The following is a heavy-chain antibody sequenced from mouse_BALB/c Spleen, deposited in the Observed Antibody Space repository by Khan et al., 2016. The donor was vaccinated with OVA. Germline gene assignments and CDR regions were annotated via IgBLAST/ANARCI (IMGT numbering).Heavy chain of an antibody. V-gene: IGHV1-20*02. J-gene: IGHJ2*01. CDR2: INPHIGET. D-gene: IGHD1-1*01. CDR3: ARTYGSDFDY. Sequence: EVKLLESGPELVKPGASVKISCKASGYSFTSYFMNWVMQSHGKSLEWIGRINPHIGETFYNQKFRDKATLTVDESSSTAHMELRSLASEDSAVYYCARTYGSDFDYWGQGTTLTVSS. CDR1: GYSFTSYF.